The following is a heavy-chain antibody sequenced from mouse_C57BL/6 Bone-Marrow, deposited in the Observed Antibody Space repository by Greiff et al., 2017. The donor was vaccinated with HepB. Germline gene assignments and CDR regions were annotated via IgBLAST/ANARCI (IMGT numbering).Heavy chain of an antibody. CDR3: ARKGDYDYDGLYAMDY. CDR2: ISSGGSYT. D-gene: IGHD2-4*01. J-gene: IGHJ4*01. CDR1: GFTFSSYG. Sequence: EVQVVESGGDLVKPGGSLKLSCAASGFTFSSYGMSWVRQTPDKRLEWVATISSGGSYTYYPDSVKGRFTISRDNAKNTLYLQMSSLKSEDTAMYYCARKGDYDYDGLYAMDYWGQGTSVTVSS. V-gene: IGHV5-6*01.